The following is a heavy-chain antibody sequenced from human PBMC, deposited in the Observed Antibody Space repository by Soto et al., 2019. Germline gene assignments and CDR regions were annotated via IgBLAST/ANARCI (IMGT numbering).Heavy chain of an antibody. V-gene: IGHV4-34*01. CDR3: ARASRAVALNY. J-gene: IGHJ4*02. Sequence: SETPSLTCAVYGGSFSGYYWSWIRQPPGKGLEWIGEINHSGSTNYNPSLKSRVTISVDTSKNQFSLKLSSVTAADTAVYYCARASRAVALNYWGQGTLVTVSS. CDR2: INHSGST. D-gene: IGHD6-19*01. CDR1: GGSFSGYY.